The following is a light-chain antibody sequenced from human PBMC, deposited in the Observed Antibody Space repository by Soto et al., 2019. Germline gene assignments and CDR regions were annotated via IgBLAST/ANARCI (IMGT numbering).Light chain of an antibody. Sequence: DIQMTQSPSTLSASVGDRVTITCRASQSISSWLAWYQQKPGKAPNLLIYKASTLESGVPSRFSGSGSGTEFTLTISSLQPDDFATYYGQQYNSYPWTFGQGPKVEIK. V-gene: IGKV1-5*03. J-gene: IGKJ1*01. CDR3: QQYNSYPWT. CDR2: KAS. CDR1: QSISSW.